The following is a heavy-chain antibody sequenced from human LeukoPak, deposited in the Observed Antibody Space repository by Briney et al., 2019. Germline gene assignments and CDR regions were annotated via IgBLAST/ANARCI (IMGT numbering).Heavy chain of an antibody. CDR2: IYTSGST. D-gene: IGHD3-3*01. J-gene: IGHJ3*02. V-gene: IGHV4-4*07. Sequence: SETLSLTCTVSGGSISSYYCSWIRQPAGKGLDWIGRIYTSGSTNYNPSLKSRVTMSVDTSKNQFSLKLSSVTAADTAVYYCARDLGYDFWSGYSAFDIWGQGTMVTVSS. CDR3: ARDLGYDFWSGYSAFDI. CDR1: GGSISSYY.